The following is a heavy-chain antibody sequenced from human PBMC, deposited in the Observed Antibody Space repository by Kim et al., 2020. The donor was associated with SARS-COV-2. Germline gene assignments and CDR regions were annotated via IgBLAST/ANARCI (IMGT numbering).Heavy chain of an antibody. CDR2: SGGRT. CDR3: AKSPWDY. Sequence: SGGRTYCADSVEGRFTIPRDNSKNTLYLQMNSLRAEDTAVYYCAKSPWDYCGQGTPVTVSS. J-gene: IGHJ4*02. V-gene: IGHV3-23*01.